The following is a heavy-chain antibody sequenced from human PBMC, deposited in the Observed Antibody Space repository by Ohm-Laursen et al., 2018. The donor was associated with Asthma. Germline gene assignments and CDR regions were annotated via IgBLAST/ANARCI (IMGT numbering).Heavy chain of an antibody. CDR1: GFTFSNHW. CDR2: ISWNSGSI. CDR3: AKDKVDIVAHALGAFDI. V-gene: IGHV3-9*01. Sequence: SLRLSCAASGFTFSNHWMTWVRQAPGKGLEWVSGISWNSGSIGYADSVKGRFTISRDNAKNSLYLQMNSLRAEDTALYYCAKDKVDIVAHALGAFDIWGQGTMVTVSS. J-gene: IGHJ3*02. D-gene: IGHD5-12*01.